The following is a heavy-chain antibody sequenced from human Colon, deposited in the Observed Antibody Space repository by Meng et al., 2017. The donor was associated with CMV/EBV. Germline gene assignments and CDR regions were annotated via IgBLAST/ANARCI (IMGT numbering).Heavy chain of an antibody. CDR1: GFTFSTFA. Sequence: GESLKISCATPGFTFSTFAMSWVRQAPGKGLEWVSLIYSGGGNTYYADPVKGRFTLSRDNAKNMLYLQMNSLGAEETAVYYCARDGNYYYYGMDVWGQGTMVTVSS. J-gene: IGHJ6*02. CDR2: IYSGGGNT. V-gene: IGHV3-23*03. CDR3: ARDGNYYYYGMDV.